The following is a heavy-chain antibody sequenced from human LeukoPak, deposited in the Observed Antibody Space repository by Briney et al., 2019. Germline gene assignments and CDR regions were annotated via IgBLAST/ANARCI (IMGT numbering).Heavy chain of an antibody. D-gene: IGHD3-10*01. Sequence: SETLSLTCTVSGGSVSSGSYYWSWIRQPPGKGLEWIGYIYYSGSTNYNPSLKSRVTISVDTSKNQFSLKLSSVTAADTAVYYCARSSMFRGVTVDYWGQGTLVTVSS. CDR2: IYYSGST. CDR3: ARSSMFRGVTVDY. V-gene: IGHV4-61*01. CDR1: GGSVSSGSYY. J-gene: IGHJ4*02.